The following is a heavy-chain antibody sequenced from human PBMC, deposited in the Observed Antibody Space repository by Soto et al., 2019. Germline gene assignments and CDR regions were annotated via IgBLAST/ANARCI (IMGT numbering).Heavy chain of an antibody. CDR3: ARRQSSSWYGL. V-gene: IGHV4-59*01. Sequence: SETLSLTCTVSGGSISSYYWSWIRQPPGKGLEWIGYIYYSGSTNYNPSLKSRVTISVDTSKNQFSLKLTSVTAADTAVYYCARRQSSSWYGLWGQGTLVTVSS. CDR2: IYYSGST. D-gene: IGHD6-13*01. CDR1: GGSISSYY. J-gene: IGHJ4*02.